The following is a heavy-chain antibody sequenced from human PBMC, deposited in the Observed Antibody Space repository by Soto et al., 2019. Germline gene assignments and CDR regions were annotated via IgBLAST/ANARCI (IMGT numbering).Heavy chain of an antibody. CDR1: GFTFRNYG. CDR2: IGIGSSTK. J-gene: IGHJ4*02. CDR3: ARPQPSGYIYGFPY. V-gene: IGHV3-48*01. D-gene: IGHD5-18*01. Sequence: PGGSLRLSCAASGFTFRNYGMNWVRQAPGKGLEWVSYIGIGSSTKYYADSVKGRFTISRDNAKNSLYLQMSSLRAEDTAVYYCARPQPSGYIYGFPYWGQGTLVTVSS.